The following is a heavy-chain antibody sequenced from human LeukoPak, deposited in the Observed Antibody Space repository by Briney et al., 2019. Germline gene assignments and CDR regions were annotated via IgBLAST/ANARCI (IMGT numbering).Heavy chain of an antibody. Sequence: GRSLRLSCAASGFTFSSYAMHWVRQAPGKGLEWVAVISYDGSNKYYADSVKGRFTISRDNSKNTLYLQMNSLRAEDTAVYYCARVLMPSDILTGSFDYWGQGTLVTVSS. CDR2: ISYDGSNK. CDR1: GFTFSSYA. V-gene: IGHV3-30*04. CDR3: ARVLMPSDILTGSFDY. J-gene: IGHJ4*02. D-gene: IGHD3-9*01.